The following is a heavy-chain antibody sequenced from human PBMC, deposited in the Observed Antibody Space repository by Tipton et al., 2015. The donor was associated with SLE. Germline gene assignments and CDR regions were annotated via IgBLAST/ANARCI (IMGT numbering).Heavy chain of an antibody. D-gene: IGHD2-2*01. J-gene: IGHJ4*02. CDR2: IDPSDSYT. V-gene: IGHV5-10-1*01. Sequence: LEWMGRIDPSDSYTNYSPSFQGHVTISADKSISTAYLQWSSLKASDTAMYYCARRYCSTTSCLAYWGQGTLVTVSS. CDR3: ARRYCSTTSCLAY.